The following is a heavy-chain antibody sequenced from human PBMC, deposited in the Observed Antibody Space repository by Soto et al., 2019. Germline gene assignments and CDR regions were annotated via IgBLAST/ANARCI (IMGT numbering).Heavy chain of an antibody. CDR3: ASLLHWRDYDFWSGYPNWFDP. CDR2: IYYSGST. D-gene: IGHD3-3*01. V-gene: IGHV4-61*01. Sequence: SETLSLTCTVSGGSVSSGSYYWSWIRQPPGKGLEWIGYIYYSGSTSYNPSLKSRVTISVDTSKNQFSLKLSSVTAADTAVYYCASLLHWRDYDFWSGYPNWFDPWGQGTLVTVSS. J-gene: IGHJ5*02. CDR1: GGSVSSGSYY.